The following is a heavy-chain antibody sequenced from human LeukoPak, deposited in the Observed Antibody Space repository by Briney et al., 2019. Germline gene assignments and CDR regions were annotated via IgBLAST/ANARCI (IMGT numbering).Heavy chain of an antibody. D-gene: IGHD3-22*01. J-gene: IGHJ4*02. V-gene: IGHV3-23*01. CDR3: AKQPGSVVDSSGSLSRH. CDR2: ISGSGAST. Sequence: PGGSLRLYCAASGFTFSSYAMSWVRQAPGKGLEWVSTISGSGASTYYADSVKGRFTISRDTSKNTLYLQMNSLGAEDTAVYYCAKQPGSVVDSSGSLSRHWGQGTLVTVSP. CDR1: GFTFSSYA.